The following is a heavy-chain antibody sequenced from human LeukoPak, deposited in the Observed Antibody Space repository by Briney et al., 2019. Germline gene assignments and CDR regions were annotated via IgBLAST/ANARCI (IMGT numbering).Heavy chain of an antibody. CDR1: GGSIVSSSYY. Sequence: SETLSLTCTVSGGSIVSSSYYWGWIRQPPEKGLEWIGSMYYSGSTYYNPSLKSRVTISVDTSKNQFSLKLSSVTAADTAVYYCAADYGGYSGAFDIWGQGTMVTVSS. CDR2: MYYSGST. D-gene: IGHD4-23*01. CDR3: AADYGGYSGAFDI. J-gene: IGHJ3*02. V-gene: IGHV4-39*01.